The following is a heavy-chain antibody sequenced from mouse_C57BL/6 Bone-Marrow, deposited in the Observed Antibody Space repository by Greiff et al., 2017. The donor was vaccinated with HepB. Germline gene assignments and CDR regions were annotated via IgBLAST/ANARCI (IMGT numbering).Heavy chain of an antibody. CDR3: ARGDYYGSIYGYFDY. Sequence: VQLQQSGAELARPGASVKLSCKASGYTFTSYGISWVKQRTGQGLEWIGEIYPRSGNTYYNEKFKGKATLTADKSSSTAYMELRSLTSEDSAVYFCARGDYYGSIYGYFDYWGQGTTLTVSS. CDR2: IYPRSGNT. V-gene: IGHV1-81*01. J-gene: IGHJ2*01. CDR1: GYTFTSYG. D-gene: IGHD1-1*01.